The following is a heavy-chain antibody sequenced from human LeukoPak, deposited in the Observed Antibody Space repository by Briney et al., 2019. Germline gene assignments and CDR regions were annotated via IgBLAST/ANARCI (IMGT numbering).Heavy chain of an antibody. CDR1: GFTFSSYA. Sequence: GGSLRLSCAASGFTFSSYAMSWVRQAPGKGLEWISATSGSGGSTYYADSVKGRFTISRDNSKNTLYLQMNSLRAEDTAVYYCAKDSGGYSNSSPGWGQGTLVTVSS. CDR2: TSGSGGST. J-gene: IGHJ4*02. CDR3: AKDSGGYSNSSPG. D-gene: IGHD4-4*01. V-gene: IGHV3-23*01.